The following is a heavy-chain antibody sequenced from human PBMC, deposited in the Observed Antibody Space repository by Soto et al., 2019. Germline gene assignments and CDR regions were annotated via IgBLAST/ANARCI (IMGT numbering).Heavy chain of an antibody. CDR1: GGSFSGYY. CDR3: ARVVLVRMDV. J-gene: IGHJ6*02. CDR2: INHSGST. D-gene: IGHD2-21*01. V-gene: IGHV4-34*01. Sequence: WETLSLTCAVYGGSFSGYYWSWIRQPPGKGLEWIGEINHSGSTNYNPSLKSRVTISVDTSKNQFSLKLSSVTAADTAVYYCARVVLVRMDVWGQGTTVTVSS.